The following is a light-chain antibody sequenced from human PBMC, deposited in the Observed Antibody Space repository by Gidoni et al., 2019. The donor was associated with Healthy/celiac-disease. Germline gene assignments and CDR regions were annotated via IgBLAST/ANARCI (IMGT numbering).Light chain of an antibody. CDR3: QQYGSSQWT. Sequence: IVLTQSPGTLSLSPGERATLSCRASQSVSSSYLAWYQQKPGQAPRLLIYGASSRATGIPDRFSGSGSGTDFTRTISRLEPKDLAVYYCQQYGSSQWTFGQGTKVEIK. V-gene: IGKV3-20*01. CDR1: QSVSSSY. J-gene: IGKJ1*01. CDR2: GAS.